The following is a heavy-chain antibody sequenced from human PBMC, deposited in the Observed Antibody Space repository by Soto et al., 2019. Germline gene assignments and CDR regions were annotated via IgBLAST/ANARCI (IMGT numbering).Heavy chain of an antibody. D-gene: IGHD3-16*01. Sequence: GGSLRLSCTASGFTFGDYAMSWFRQAPGKGLEWVGFIRSKAYGGTTKYAASVKGRFTISRDDSKSIAYLQMNSLKTEDTAVYYCTRDSYDYIWGSYRNWFDPWGQGTLVTVSP. CDR3: TRDSYDYIWGSYRNWFDP. CDR2: IRSKAYGGTT. J-gene: IGHJ5*02. CDR1: GFTFGDYA. V-gene: IGHV3-49*03.